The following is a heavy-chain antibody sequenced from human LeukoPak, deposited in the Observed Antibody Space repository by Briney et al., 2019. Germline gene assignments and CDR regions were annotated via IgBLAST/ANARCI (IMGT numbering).Heavy chain of an antibody. CDR1: GGSTINYF. CDR3: ARAEGSGSGAYSLDY. D-gene: IGHD3-10*01. V-gene: IGHV4-4*07. CDR2: IYSSGTT. J-gene: IGHJ4*02. Sequence: SETLSLTCTVSGGSTINYFRSWIRQPAGKGLEWIGHIYSSGTTHYNPSLNNRVTISLDASTSQFSLHLNSVTAADTAVYFCARAEGSGSGAYSLDYWGQGILVTVSS.